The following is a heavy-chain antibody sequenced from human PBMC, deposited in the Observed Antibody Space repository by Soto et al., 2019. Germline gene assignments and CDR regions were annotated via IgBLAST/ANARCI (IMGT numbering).Heavy chain of an antibody. CDR1: GYFISSGYY. CDR3: ARGHIVVVPTVGWFDP. D-gene: IGHD2-2*01. J-gene: IGHJ5*02. Sequence: SETLSLTCTVSGYFISSGYYWGWIRQPPGRGLEWIGSMFHSGSTHYNPSLKSRVTMSVDTSKNQFSLRLSSVTASDTAVYYCARGHIVVVPTVGWFDPWGQGTLVTVSS. V-gene: IGHV4-38-2*02. CDR2: MFHSGST.